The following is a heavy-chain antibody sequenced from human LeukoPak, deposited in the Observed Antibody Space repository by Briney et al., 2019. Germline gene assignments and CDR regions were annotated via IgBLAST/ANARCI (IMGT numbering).Heavy chain of an antibody. J-gene: IGHJ3*02. D-gene: IGHD6-13*01. CDR1: GSTFSSYA. CDR2: ISYDGSNK. V-gene: IGHV3-30*04. Sequence: GGSLRLSCAASGSTFSSYAMHWVRQAPGKGLEWVAVISYDGSNKYYADSVKGRFTISRDNSKNTLYLQMNSLRAEDTAVYYCARDRRKQQLVRDAFDIWGQGTMVTVSS. CDR3: ARDRRKQQLVRDAFDI.